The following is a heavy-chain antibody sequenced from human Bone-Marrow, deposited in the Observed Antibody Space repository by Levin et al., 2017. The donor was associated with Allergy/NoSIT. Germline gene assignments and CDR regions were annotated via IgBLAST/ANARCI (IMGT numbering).Heavy chain of an antibody. V-gene: IGHV3-20*04. CDR3: ARGMAGSESYYNAHELDF. CDR1: GFTFDDYV. D-gene: IGHD3-10*01. CDR2: INWNGGST. Sequence: PGGSLRLSCAASGFTFDDYVMSWVRQAPGKGLEWVSGINWNGGSTGYADSVKGRFSIFRDNAKNSLFLQMDSLRAEDTAFYYCARGMAGSESYYNAHELDFWGQGTLVTVSS. J-gene: IGHJ4*02.